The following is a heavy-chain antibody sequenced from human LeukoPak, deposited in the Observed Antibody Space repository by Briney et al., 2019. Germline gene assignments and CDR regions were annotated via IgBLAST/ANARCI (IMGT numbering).Heavy chain of an antibody. V-gene: IGHV3-53*04. Sequence: GGSLILSCAASGFTVSSNYMSRVRQAPGKGLEWVSVIYSGGSTYYADSVKGRFTISRHNSKNTLYLQMNSLRAEDTAVYYCARDRGGNSEDYYGMDVWGQGTTVTVSS. CDR2: IYSGGST. J-gene: IGHJ6*02. D-gene: IGHD4-23*01. CDR3: ARDRGGNSEDYYGMDV. CDR1: GFTVSSNY.